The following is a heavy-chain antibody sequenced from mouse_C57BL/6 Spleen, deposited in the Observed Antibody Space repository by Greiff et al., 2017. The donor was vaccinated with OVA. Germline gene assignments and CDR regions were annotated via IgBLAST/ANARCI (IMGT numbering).Heavy chain of an antibody. CDR3: ARSPLYYGSRGKFDY. CDR2: IHPNSGST. Sequence: QVQLQQPGAELVKPGASVKLSCKASGYTFTSYWMHWVKQRPGQGLEWIGMIHPNSGSTNYNEKVKSKATLTVDKSSSTAYMQLSSLTSEDSAVYYCARSPLYYGSRGKFDYWGQGTTLTVSS. J-gene: IGHJ2*01. V-gene: IGHV1-64*01. CDR1: GYTFTSYW. D-gene: IGHD1-1*01.